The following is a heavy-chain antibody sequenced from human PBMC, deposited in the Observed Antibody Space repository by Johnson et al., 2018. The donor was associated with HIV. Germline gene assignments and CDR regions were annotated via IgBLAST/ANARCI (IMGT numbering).Heavy chain of an antibody. Sequence: QVQLVESGGGVVQPGRSLRLSCTASGFTFSSYGMHWVRQAPGKGLEWVAFIRNDGSNEHYTDSVGGRFTISRDNSKNTLYLQMNSLRAADTAVYYCATARDGYNYNWGAFDIWGQGTVVTVSS. CDR1: GFTFSSYG. D-gene: IGHD5-24*01. CDR3: ATARDGYNYNWGAFDI. J-gene: IGHJ3*02. V-gene: IGHV3-30*02. CDR2: IRNDGSNE.